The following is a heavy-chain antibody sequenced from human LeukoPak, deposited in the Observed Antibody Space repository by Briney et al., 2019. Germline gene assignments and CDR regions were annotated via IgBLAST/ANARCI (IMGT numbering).Heavy chain of an antibody. D-gene: IGHD6-6*01. CDR1: GGSISSSSYY. CDR2: IYYSGST. V-gene: IGHV4-39*07. CDR3: VRGTGAARPT. J-gene: IGHJ4*02. Sequence: SETLSLTCTVSGGSISSSSYYWGWIRQPPGKGLEWIGSIYYSGSTYYNPSLKSRVTISVDTSKNQFSLKLSSVTAADTAVYYCVRGTGAARPTWGQGTLVTVSS.